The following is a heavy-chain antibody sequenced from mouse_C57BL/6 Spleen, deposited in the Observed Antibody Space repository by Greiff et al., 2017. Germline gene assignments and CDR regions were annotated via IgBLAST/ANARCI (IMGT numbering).Heavy chain of an antibody. CDR1: GFTFSSYA. D-gene: IGHD2-1*01. CDR2: ISDGGSYT. J-gene: IGHJ1*03. Sequence: VQLKESGGGLVKPGGSLKLSCAASGFTFSSYAMSWVRQTPEKRLEWVATISDGGSYTYYPDNVKGRFTISRDNAKNNLYLQMSHLKSEDTAMYYCAREVSYGNYVYWYFDVWGTGTTVTVSS. CDR3: AREVSYGNYVYWYFDV. V-gene: IGHV5-4*01.